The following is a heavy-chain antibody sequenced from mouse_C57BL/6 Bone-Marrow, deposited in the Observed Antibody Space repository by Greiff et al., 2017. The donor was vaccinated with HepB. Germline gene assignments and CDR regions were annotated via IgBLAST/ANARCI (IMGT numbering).Heavy chain of an antibody. CDR3: ARVWLLRWYFDV. CDR1: GYSFTGYY. D-gene: IGHD2-3*01. Sequence: EVQLQQSGPELVKPGASVKISCKASGYSFTGYYMNWVKQSPEKSLEWIGEINPSTGGTIYNQKFKAKATLTVDKSSSTAYMQLKSLTSEDSAVYYCARVWLLRWYFDVWGTGTTVTVSS. J-gene: IGHJ1*03. CDR2: INPSTGGT. V-gene: IGHV1-42*01.